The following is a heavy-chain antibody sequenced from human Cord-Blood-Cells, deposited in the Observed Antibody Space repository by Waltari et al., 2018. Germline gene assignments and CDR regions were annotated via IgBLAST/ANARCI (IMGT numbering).Heavy chain of an antibody. D-gene: IGHD7-27*01. Sequence: QLQLQESGPGLVKPSETLSLTCTVSGGSISSSSYYGGWSRQPPGKGLAWIGSIYYSGSTYYNPSLKSRVTISVDTSKNQFPLKLSSVTAADTAVYYCARQVLGISGIGVAFDIWGQGTMVTVSS. CDR2: IYYSGST. CDR3: ARQVLGISGIGVAFDI. CDR1: GGSISSSSYY. V-gene: IGHV4-39*01. J-gene: IGHJ3*02.